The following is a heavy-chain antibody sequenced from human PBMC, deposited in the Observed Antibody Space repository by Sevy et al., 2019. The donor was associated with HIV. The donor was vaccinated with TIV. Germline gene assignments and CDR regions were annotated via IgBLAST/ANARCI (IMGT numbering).Heavy chain of an antibody. V-gene: IGHV3-23*01. D-gene: IGHD3-22*01. Sequence: GGSLRLSCAASGFTFNTHAMNWVRQAPGKGLEWVSGISATGGGTYYTDSVKGRFTVSRANSQNTLYLQMNSLRADDTAIYYCAKALNPALESMIEVIFRTLKGFDVWGQGTMVTVSS. CDR3: AKALNPALESMIEVIFRTLKGFDV. CDR2: ISATGGGT. J-gene: IGHJ3*01. CDR1: GFTFNTHA.